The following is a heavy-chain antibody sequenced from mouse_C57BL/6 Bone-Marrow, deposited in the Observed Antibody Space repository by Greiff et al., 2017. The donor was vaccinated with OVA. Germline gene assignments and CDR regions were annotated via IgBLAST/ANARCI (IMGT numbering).Heavy chain of an antibody. CDR2: INPSTGGT. Sequence: VQLQQSGPELVKPGASVKISCKASGYSFTGYYMNWVKQSPEKSLEWIGEINPSTGGTTYNQKFKAKATLHVDKSSSTANIQLMSLTSEYSAVYYCARFTTLVADFWGQGTTLTVSS. J-gene: IGHJ2*01. CDR3: ARFTTLVADF. D-gene: IGHD1-1*01. CDR1: GYSFTGYY. V-gene: IGHV1-42*01.